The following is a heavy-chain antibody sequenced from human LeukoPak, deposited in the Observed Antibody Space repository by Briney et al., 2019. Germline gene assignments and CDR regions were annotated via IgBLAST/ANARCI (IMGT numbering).Heavy chain of an antibody. D-gene: IGHD3-22*01. Sequence: GASVKVSCKASGYTFTGYYMHWVRQAPGQGLEWMGSINPNSGGTNYAQKFQGRVTMTRDTSISTAYMELSRLRSDDTAVYYCARDRPMYYYDSSGYWEFDYWGQRTLVTVSS. CDR1: GYTFTGYY. CDR3: ARDRPMYYYDSSGYWEFDY. J-gene: IGHJ4*02. V-gene: IGHV1-2*02. CDR2: INPNSGGT.